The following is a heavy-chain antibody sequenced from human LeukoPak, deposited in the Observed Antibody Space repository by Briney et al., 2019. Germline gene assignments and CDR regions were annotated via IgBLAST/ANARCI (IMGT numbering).Heavy chain of an antibody. CDR2: ISAYNGNT. V-gene: IGHV1-18*01. CDR1: GYTFTSYG. D-gene: IGHD3-22*01. Sequence: ASVKVSCKASGYTFTSYGISWVRQAPGQGLEWMGWISAYNGNTNYAQKLQGRVTMTTDTSTSTAYMELRSLRSDDTAVYYCATKYYYDSSGYSLDYWGQGTLVTVSS. CDR3: ATKYYYDSSGYSLDY. J-gene: IGHJ4*02.